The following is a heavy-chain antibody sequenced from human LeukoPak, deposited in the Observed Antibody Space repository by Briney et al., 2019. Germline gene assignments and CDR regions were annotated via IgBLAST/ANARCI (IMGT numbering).Heavy chain of an antibody. D-gene: IGHD2-2*01. CDR3: ARDYCSSFSCQDY. CDR1: GFPFSSYG. Sequence: SGRSLRLSCAASGFPFSSYGMHWVRQAPGKGLELVAIIWYDGSNQYYADSVKGRFTISRDNSKNTLYLQMNSLRAEDTAVYYCARDYCSSFSCQDYWGQGTLVTVSS. V-gene: IGHV3-33*01. J-gene: IGHJ4*02. CDR2: IWYDGSNQ.